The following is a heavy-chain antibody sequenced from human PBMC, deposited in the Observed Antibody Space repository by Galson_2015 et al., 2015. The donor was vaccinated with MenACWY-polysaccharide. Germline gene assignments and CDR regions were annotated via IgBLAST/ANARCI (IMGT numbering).Heavy chain of an antibody. CDR2: IRTSDGTT. Sequence: SLRLSCAASGFTFTSQAINWVRQAPGKGLEWVSSIRTSDGTTFYAASVRGRFTIPRDTSKNTVYLQMDSLRAEDTARYYCTKAYSGGICASGWACWFDPWGQGSLVIVSS. J-gene: IGHJ5*02. CDR1: GFTFTSQA. D-gene: IGHD2-15*01. V-gene: IGHV3-23*01. CDR3: TKAYSGGICASGWACWFDP.